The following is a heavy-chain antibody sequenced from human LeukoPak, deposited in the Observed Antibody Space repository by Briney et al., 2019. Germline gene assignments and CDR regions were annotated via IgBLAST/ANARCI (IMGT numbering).Heavy chain of an antibody. D-gene: IGHD4/OR15-4a*01. CDR1: GFTFSSYN. CDR2: ISTVSKYI. J-gene: IGHJ4*02. CDR3: ARGDYGGFDY. Sequence: GGSLRLSCAASGFTFSSYNMNWVRQAPGEGPEWLSFISTVSKYIYDADSVKGRFTISRDNGKNSLFLQMNSLRVEDTAVYYCARGDYGGFDYWGQGTLVTVSS. V-gene: IGHV3-21*01.